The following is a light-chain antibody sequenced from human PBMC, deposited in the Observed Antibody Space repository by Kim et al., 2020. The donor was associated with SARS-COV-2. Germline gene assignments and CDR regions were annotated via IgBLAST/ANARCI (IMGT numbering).Light chain of an antibody. CDR2: YDS. CDR3: QVWDGSSDHVV. J-gene: IGLJ2*01. V-gene: IGLV3-21*04. Sequence: APGKTARITCGGNNIGSQSVLWYQQKPGQAPVLVINYDSDRPSGIPERFSGSNSGNTASLIISRVEAGDEADYYCQVWDGSSDHVVFGGGTQLTVL. CDR1: NIGSQS.